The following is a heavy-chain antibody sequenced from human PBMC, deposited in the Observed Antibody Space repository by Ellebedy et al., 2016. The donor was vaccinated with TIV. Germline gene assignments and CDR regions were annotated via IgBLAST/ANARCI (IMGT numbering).Heavy chain of an antibody. CDR1: GLTFSDNA. CDR2: VDYDGSRT. CDR3: ARGALYESSGADY. Sequence: GESLKISCAASGLTFSDNAMSWVRQAPGKGLEWVARVDYDGSRTSYADTVRGRFTISRDNAKNTLYLEMNSLRAEDTALYFCARGALYESSGADYWGQGTLVTVSS. V-gene: IGHV3-74*01. J-gene: IGHJ4*02. D-gene: IGHD3-22*01.